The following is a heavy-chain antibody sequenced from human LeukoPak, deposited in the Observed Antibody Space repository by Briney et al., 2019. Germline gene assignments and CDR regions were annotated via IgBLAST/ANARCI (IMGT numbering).Heavy chain of an antibody. V-gene: IGHV1-24*01. D-gene: IGHD3-22*01. CDR1: GYTLTELS. CDR3: ATGGITMIVVAPTDAFDI. Sequence: ASVKVSCKVSGYTLTELSMHWVRQAPGKGLEWIGGFDPEDGETIYAQKFQGRVTMTEDTSTDTAYMELSSLRSEDTAVYYCATGGITMIVVAPTDAFDIWGQGTMVTVSS. CDR2: FDPEDGET. J-gene: IGHJ3*02.